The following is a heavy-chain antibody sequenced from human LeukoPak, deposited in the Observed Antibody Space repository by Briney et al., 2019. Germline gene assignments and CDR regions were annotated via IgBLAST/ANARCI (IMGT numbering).Heavy chain of an antibody. J-gene: IGHJ4*02. CDR1: GFTFITYW. CDR2: ISSDGSGK. CDR3: GRVRPGDADY. Sequence: GGSLRLSCAASGFTFITYWMTWLRKAPGKGLEWVASISSDGSGKYYMDSVKGRFTISRDNAKNSLFLQMNSLGAEDTAVYHCGRVRPGDADYWGQGTLVTVSS. V-gene: IGHV3-7*01. D-gene: IGHD1-26*01.